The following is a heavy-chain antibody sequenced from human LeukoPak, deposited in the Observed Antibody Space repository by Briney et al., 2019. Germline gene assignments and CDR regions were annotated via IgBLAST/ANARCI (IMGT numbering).Heavy chain of an antibody. V-gene: IGHV1-69*13. CDR1: GGTFSSYA. D-gene: IGHD3-22*01. CDR2: IIPIFGTA. CDR3: ARVLSDSSGYHTAYYFDY. Sequence: SVKVSCKASGGTFSSYAISWVRQAPGQGLEWMGGIIPIFGTANYAQKFQGRVTITADESTSTAYMELSSLRSEDTAVYYCARVLSDSSGYHTAYYFDYWGQGTLVTVSS. J-gene: IGHJ4*02.